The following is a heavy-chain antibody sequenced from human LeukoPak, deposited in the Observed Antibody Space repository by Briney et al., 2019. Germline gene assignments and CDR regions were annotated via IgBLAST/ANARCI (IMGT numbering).Heavy chain of an antibody. CDR3: ARKRPNYFDY. V-gene: IGHV3-7*01. CDR1: GFTFSSYG. Sequence: GGSLRLSCAASGFTFSSYGMHWVRQAPGKGPEWVANINLDGSQKYHVDSVKGRFTISRDNAENSLYLQMNSLRAEDTALYYCARKRPNYFDYWGQGTLVTVSS. J-gene: IGHJ4*02. CDR2: INLDGSQK.